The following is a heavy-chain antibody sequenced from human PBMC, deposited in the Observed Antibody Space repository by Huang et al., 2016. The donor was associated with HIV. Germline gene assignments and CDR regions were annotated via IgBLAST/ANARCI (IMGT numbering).Heavy chain of an antibody. V-gene: IGHV3-30*02. CDR1: GFTFATYG. CDR2: IRSDATDK. D-gene: IGHD6-13*01. Sequence: QVQLVESGGGVVQPGGSLRLSCAAAGFTFATYGMLWVRQAPGKGLEWVAFIRSDATDKYYADSVKGRFTASRDNSKNPLFLHMNSLRPEDTALYYCAKIPPLHANLATSGPGPVDYWGQGTLVTVSP. CDR3: AKIPPLHANLATSGPGPVDY. J-gene: IGHJ4*02.